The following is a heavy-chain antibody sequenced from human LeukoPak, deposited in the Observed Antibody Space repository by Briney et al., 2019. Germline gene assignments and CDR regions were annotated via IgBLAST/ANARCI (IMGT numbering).Heavy chain of an antibody. J-gene: IGHJ3*02. V-gene: IGHV3-33*01. Sequence: GGSLRLSCAASGFTFSSYGMHWVRQAPGKGLEWVADIWYDGSNKYYADSVKGRFTISRDNSKNTLYLRMNSLRAEDTAVYYCARERAVVITDAFDIWGQGTMVTVSS. CDR3: ARERAVVITDAFDI. CDR2: IWYDGSNK. D-gene: IGHD3-22*01. CDR1: GFTFSSYG.